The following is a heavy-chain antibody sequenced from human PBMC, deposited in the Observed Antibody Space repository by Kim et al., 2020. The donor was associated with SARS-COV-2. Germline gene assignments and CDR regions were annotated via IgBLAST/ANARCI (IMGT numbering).Heavy chain of an antibody. V-gene: IGHV4-34*01. CDR3: ARGRRQWLVTAPVRAGYFDY. CDR2: INHSGST. J-gene: IGHJ4*02. CDR1: GGSFSGYY. D-gene: IGHD6-19*01. Sequence: SETLSLTCAVYGGSFSGYYWSWIRQPPGKGLEWIGEINHSGSTNYNPSLKSRVTISVDTSKNQFSLKLSSVTAADTAVYYCARGRRQWLVTAPVRAGYFDYWGQGTLVTVSS.